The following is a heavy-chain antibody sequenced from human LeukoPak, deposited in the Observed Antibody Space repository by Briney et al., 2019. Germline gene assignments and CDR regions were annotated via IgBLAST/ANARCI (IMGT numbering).Heavy chain of an antibody. D-gene: IGHD1-26*01. CDR2: ITPVINSA. Sequence: SVKVSCKASGGTFSSYAISWVRQAPGQGLEWMGKITPVINSAKYSQKFRDRLTITGDSSTGTAYMELSSLTPEDTALYYCTRVNLRGSQYNWFDPWGQGTLVIVSS. J-gene: IGHJ5*02. CDR3: TRVNLRGSQYNWFDP. V-gene: IGHV1-69*11. CDR1: GGTFSSYA.